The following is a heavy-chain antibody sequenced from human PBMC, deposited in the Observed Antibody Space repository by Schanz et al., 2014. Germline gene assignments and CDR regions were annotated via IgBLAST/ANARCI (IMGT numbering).Heavy chain of an antibody. CDR2: IGSSSSRI. CDR1: GFTFSGYS. Sequence: VHLLESGGGLVEPGGSLRLSCAASGFTFSGYSMNWVRQAPGKGLEWISYIGSSSSRIDHADSVKGRFTISRDNAKTSLYRKRTSRQPEEPAVYYCPADLWFGAVWGVWWGQGTLVTVSS. D-gene: IGHD3-10*01. V-gene: IGHV3-48*01. J-gene: IGHJ4*02. CDR3: PADLWFGAVWGVW.